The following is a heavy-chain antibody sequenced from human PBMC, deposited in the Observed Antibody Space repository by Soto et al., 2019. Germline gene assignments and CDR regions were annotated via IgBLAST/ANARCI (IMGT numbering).Heavy chain of an antibody. CDR1: GFTFSNAW. D-gene: IGHD3-22*01. CDR2: IKSKTDGGTT. J-gene: IGHJ4*02. CDR3: TTEVREYYYDSSGYYGV. V-gene: IGHV3-15*01. Sequence: GGSLRLSCAASGFTFSNAWMSWVRQAPGKGLEWVGRIKSKTDGGTTDYAAPVKGRFTISRDDSKNTLYLQMNSLKTEDTAVYYCTTEVREYYYDSSGYYGVWGQGTLVTGSS.